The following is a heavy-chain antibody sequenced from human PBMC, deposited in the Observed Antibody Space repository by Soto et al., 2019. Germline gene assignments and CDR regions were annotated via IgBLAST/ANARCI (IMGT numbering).Heavy chain of an antibody. J-gene: IGHJ4*02. V-gene: IGHV3-30*03. CDR3: AGVGATLGGY. CDR1: GFTFSSYG. D-gene: IGHD1-26*01. CDR2: ISYDGSNK. Sequence: QVQLVESGGGVVQPGRSLRLSCAASGFTFSSYGMHWVRQAPGKGLEWVAVISYDGSNKYYADYVKGRFTISRDDSKNTLYLQMNSLRAEDTAVYYCAGVGATLGGYWGQGTLVTVSS.